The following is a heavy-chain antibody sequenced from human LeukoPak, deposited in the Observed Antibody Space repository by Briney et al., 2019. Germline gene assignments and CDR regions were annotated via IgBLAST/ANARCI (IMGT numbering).Heavy chain of an antibody. CDR1: GFTFSSYW. J-gene: IGHJ4*02. V-gene: IGHV3-74*01. D-gene: IGHD5-12*01. CDR2: INSDGSST. Sequence: GGSLRLSCAASGFTFSSYWMHWVRQAPGKGLVWVSRINSDGSSTSYADSVKGRFTISRDNAKNTLYLQMNSLRAEDTAVYYCARSRQADIVVYFDYWGQGTLVTVSS. CDR3: ARSRQADIVVYFDY.